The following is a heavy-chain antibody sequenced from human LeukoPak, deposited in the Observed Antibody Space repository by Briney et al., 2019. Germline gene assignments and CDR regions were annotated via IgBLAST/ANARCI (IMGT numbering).Heavy chain of an antibody. D-gene: IGHD1-14*01. CDR1: GFTISDYY. Sequence: GGSLILSCASSGFTISDYYMSWLRQAPGKGLEWVSYTSPSSRSTNYADSVKGRFTISRDNAKKSLYLQMNSLRAEDTAVYYCARDRYNSFLDFWGQGALVAVSS. CDR2: TSPSSRST. J-gene: IGHJ4*02. V-gene: IGHV3-11*05. CDR3: ARDRYNSFLDF.